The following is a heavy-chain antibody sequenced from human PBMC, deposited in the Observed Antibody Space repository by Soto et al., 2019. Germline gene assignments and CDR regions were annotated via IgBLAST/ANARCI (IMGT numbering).Heavy chain of an antibody. CDR1: GFGFDEYG. CDR3: ARDHRWGYEYGDYGDS. CDR2: INRHGDST. V-gene: IGHV3-20*04. Sequence: VSLVESGGGVVRPGGSLRLSCAASGFGFDEYGMSWVRQGPGKGLEWVSGINRHGDSTGYADSVKGRFTISRDNAKNSLYLQMNGLRAEDTAFYYCARDHRWGYEYGDYGDSWGQGTLVTVSS. J-gene: IGHJ4*02. D-gene: IGHD4-17*01.